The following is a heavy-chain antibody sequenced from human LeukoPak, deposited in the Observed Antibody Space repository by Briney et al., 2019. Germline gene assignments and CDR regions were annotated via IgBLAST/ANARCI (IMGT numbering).Heavy chain of an antibody. Sequence: GESLKISCKGSGYSFTSYWIGWVRQMPGKGLEWMGIIYPGDSDTRYGPSFQGQVTISADKSISTAYLQWSSLKASDTAMYYCATRGYNWNYGASGFWFDPWGQGTLVTVSS. D-gene: IGHD1-7*01. CDR1: GYSFTSYW. J-gene: IGHJ5*02. CDR3: ATRGYNWNYGASGFWFDP. CDR2: IYPGDSDT. V-gene: IGHV5-51*01.